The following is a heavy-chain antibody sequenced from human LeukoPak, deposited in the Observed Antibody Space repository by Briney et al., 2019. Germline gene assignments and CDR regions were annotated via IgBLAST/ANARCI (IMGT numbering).Heavy chain of an antibody. V-gene: IGHV3-33*01. J-gene: IGHJ4*02. CDR3: ARDQAYFDY. CDR2: IWYDGSNK. CDR1: AFTFSSYG. Sequence: GGFLRLSCAVSAFTFSSYGMHWVRQAPGKGLEWVAVIWYDGSNKYYADSVKGRFTVSRDNSKNTLYLQMNSLRTEDTAVYYCARDQAYFDYWGQGTLVTVSS.